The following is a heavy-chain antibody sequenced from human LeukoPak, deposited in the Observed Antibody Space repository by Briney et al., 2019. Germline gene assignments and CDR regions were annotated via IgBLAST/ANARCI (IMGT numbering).Heavy chain of an antibody. CDR1: GYIFTAYF. CDR2: INPKSCGT. CDR3: ESEEASDYRWGY. V-gene: IGHV1-2*02. D-gene: IGHD4-17*01. Sequence: ASVKVSCKASGYIFTAYFMHWVRQAPGQGLEWMGWINPKSCGTNYAQNFQVRVTMTRDTSISTAYMELSRLTSDDSAVYYGESEEASDYRWGYWGQGALVTVSS. J-gene: IGHJ4*02.